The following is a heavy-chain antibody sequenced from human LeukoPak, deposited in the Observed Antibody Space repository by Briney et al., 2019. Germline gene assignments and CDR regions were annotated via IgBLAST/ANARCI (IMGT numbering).Heavy chain of an antibody. CDR2: ISSSSSTI. CDR3: ARDKSPVAGDY. V-gene: IGHV3-48*04. CDR1: GFTFSSYS. D-gene: IGHD6-19*01. J-gene: IGHJ4*02. Sequence: RGSLRLSCAASGFTFSSYSMNWVRQAPGKGLEWVSYISSSSSTIYYADSVKGRFTISRDNAKNSLYLQMNSLRAEDTAVYYCARDKSPVAGDYWGQGTLVTVSS.